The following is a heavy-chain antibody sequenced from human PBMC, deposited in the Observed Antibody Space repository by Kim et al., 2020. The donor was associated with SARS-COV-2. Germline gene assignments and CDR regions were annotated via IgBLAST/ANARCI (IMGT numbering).Heavy chain of an antibody. J-gene: IGHJ4*02. Sequence: ADSGRVRFTISRDNAENSLYLQMSTLRAEDTALYYCARVLYGAGSHYYFDLWGQGTLVTVSS. V-gene: IGHV3-11*05. CDR3: ARVLYGAGSHYYFDL. D-gene: IGHD3-10*01.